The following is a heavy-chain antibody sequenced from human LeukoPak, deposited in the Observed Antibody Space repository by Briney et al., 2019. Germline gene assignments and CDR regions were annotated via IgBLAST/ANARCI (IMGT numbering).Heavy chain of an antibody. Sequence: GSLRLSCAASGFTFSSYGMHWVRQAPGKGLEWVSSISSSSSYIYYADSVKGRFTISRDNAKNSLYLQMNSLRAEDTAVYYCASISYYDSSGYDSDYWGQGTLVTVSS. D-gene: IGHD3-22*01. V-gene: IGHV3-21*01. CDR2: ISSSSSYI. J-gene: IGHJ4*02. CDR1: GFTFSSYG. CDR3: ASISYYDSSGYDSDY.